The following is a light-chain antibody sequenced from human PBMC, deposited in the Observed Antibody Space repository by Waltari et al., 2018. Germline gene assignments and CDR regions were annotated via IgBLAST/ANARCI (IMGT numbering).Light chain of an antibody. J-gene: IGKJ1*01. V-gene: IGKV1-5*03. CDR2: KAS. CDR1: QNINSW. Sequence: DIQMTQSPSILSASVGDRVTLTCRASQNINSWLAWYQQKPGMAPKLLISKASTLESGVPSRFSGSGSGTEFTRTISSLQPDDRATYYCQQYRTNPWAFGQGTKV. CDR3: QQYRTNPWA.